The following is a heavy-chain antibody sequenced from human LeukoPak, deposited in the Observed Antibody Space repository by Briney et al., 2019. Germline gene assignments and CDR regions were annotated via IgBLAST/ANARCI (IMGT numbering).Heavy chain of an antibody. Sequence: GGSLRLSCAASGFTFSSYAMHWVRQAPGKGLEWVAVISYDGINKYYADSAKGRFTISRDNAKNTLYLQMNRLRAEDTAVYYCARDSSSTPLYYSGAFDIWGQGTMVTVSS. CDR2: ISYDGINK. J-gene: IGHJ3*02. V-gene: IGHV3-30*04. CDR3: ARDSSSTPLYYSGAFDI. D-gene: IGHD4-11*01. CDR1: GFTFSSYA.